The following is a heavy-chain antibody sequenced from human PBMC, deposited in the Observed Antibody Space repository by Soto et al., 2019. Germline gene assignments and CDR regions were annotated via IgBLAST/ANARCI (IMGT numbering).Heavy chain of an antibody. V-gene: IGHV4-39*01. J-gene: IGHJ5*02. CDR2: IYYSGST. CDR1: GGSISSSSYY. Sequence: SETLSLTCTVSGGSISSSSYYWGWIRQPPGKGLEWIGSIYYSGSTYYNPSLKSRVTISVDTSKNQFSLKLSSVTAADTAVYYCARLSNYDFWSGLGWFDPWGQGTLVTVSS. D-gene: IGHD3-3*01. CDR3: ARLSNYDFWSGLGWFDP.